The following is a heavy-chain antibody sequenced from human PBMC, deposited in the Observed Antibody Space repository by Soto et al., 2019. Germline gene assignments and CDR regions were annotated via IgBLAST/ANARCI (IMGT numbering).Heavy chain of an antibody. D-gene: IGHD3-22*01. Sequence: GESLKISCKGSGYSFAGYWITWVRQKPGKGFEWMGRIDPSDSQTYYSPSFRGHVTISVTKSITTVFLQWSSLRASDTAMYYCARQIYDSDTGPNFQYYFDSWGQGTLVTVSS. CDR1: GYSFAGYW. CDR2: IDPSDSQT. CDR3: ARQIYDSDTGPNFQYYFDS. V-gene: IGHV5-10-1*01. J-gene: IGHJ4*02.